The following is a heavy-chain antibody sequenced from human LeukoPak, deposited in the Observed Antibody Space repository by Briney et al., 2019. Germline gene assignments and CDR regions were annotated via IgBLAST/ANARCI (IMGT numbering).Heavy chain of an antibody. V-gene: IGHV3-21*01. J-gene: IGHJ5*02. Sequence: LGGSLRLSCAASGFTFSSYSMNWVRQAPGKGLEWVSSISSSSSYIYYADSVKGRFTISRDNAKNSLYLQMNSLRAEDTAVYYCARDSSRSTYNWFDPWGQGTLVTVSS. CDR1: GFTFSSYS. CDR3: ARDSSRSTYNWFDP. CDR2: ISSSSSYI.